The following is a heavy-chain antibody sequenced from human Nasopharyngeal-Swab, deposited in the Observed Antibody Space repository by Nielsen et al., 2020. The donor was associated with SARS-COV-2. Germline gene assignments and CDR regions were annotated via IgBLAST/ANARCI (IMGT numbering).Heavy chain of an antibody. Sequence: GSLRLSCTVSGASISSSSYYWGWIRQPPGKALEWIGSIYSSGSTYYNPSLKSRVTISVDTSKNQFSLKLSSVTAADTAVYYCARLLDYWGQGTLVTVSS. J-gene: IGHJ4*02. CDR1: GASISSSSYY. CDR3: ARLLDY. V-gene: IGHV4-39*01. CDR2: IYSSGST.